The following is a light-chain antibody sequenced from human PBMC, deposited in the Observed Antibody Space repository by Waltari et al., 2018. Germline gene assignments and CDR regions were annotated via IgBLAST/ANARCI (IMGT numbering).Light chain of an antibody. CDR1: SSDVGGYNF. CDR3: SSYTSSTSVV. Sequence: QSALTQPASVSGSPGQSITISCTGTSSDVGGYNFVSWYQHHPGKAPKLLIYDVNNRPSGFSDRFSCSKSGNTASLTISGLQAEDEADYYCSSYTSSTSVVFGGGTQLTVL. V-gene: IGLV2-14*03. J-gene: IGLJ2*01. CDR2: DVN.